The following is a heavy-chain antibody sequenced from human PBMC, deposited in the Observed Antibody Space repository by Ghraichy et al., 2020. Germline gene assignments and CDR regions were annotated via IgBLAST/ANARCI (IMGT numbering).Heavy chain of an antibody. D-gene: IGHD6-19*01. Sequence: GGSLRLSCAASGFTFSNYWMDWVRHAPGKGLVWVSRIQSDGTYRDYADSVKGRFTISRDNAKNTLYLQMNSLRVEDTAVYYCARDTNEAGQTFDLWGQGTRVTVSS. V-gene: IGHV3-74*01. CDR2: IQSDGTYR. J-gene: IGHJ4*01. CDR3: ARDTNEAGQTFDL. CDR1: GFTFSNYW.